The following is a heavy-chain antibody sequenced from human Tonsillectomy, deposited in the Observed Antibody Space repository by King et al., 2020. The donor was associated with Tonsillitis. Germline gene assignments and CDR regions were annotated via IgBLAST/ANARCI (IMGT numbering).Heavy chain of an antibody. CDR3: ARSSSSGWYYFDY. D-gene: IGHD6-19*01. J-gene: IGHJ4*02. Sequence: VQLQESGPGLVRPSETLSLTCTVSGGSISSNYWSWIRQPAGKGLEGIGRLYTSGSTNYNPSLKSRVTMSVDTSKNQFSLRLSSVTAADTAVYYCARSSSSGWYYFDYWGQGTPVTVSS. V-gene: IGHV4-4*07. CDR1: GGSISSNY. CDR2: LYTSGST.